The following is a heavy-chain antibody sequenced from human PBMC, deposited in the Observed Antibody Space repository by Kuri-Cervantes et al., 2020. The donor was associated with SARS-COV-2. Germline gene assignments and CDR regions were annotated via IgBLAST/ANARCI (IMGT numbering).Heavy chain of an antibody. V-gene: IGHV3-30*02. CDR1: GFTFSSYG. CDR3: ARVGFVVVPAAIRANNWFDP. D-gene: IGHD2-2*01. Sequence: GGSLRLSCAASGFTFSSYGMHWVRQAPGKGLEWVAFIRYDGSNKYYADSVKGRFTISRDNSKNTLYLQMNSLRAEDTAVYYCARVGFVVVPAAIRANNWFDPWGQGTLVTVSS. CDR2: IRYDGSNK. J-gene: IGHJ5*02.